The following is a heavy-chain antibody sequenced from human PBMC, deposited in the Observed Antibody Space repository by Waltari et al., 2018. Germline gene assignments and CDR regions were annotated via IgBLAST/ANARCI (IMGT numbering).Heavy chain of an antibody. D-gene: IGHD3-10*01. Sequence: QVQLQESGPGLVKPSETLSLTCTVSGGSISSYYWSWIRQPPGKGLEWIGYIYYSRSTNYNPSLKSRVTISVDTSKNQFSLKLSSVTAADTAVYYCARDGSGIYLAYYFDYWGQGTLVTVSS. J-gene: IGHJ4*02. CDR1: GGSISSYY. V-gene: IGHV4-59*01. CDR2: IYYSRST. CDR3: ARDGSGIYLAYYFDY.